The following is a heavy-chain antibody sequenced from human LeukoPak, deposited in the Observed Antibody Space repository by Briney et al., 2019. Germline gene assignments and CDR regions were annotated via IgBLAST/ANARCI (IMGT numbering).Heavy chain of an antibody. CDR1: VGTFSSYA. V-gene: IGHV1-69*05. Sequence: SVKVSCKASVGTFSSYAISWVRQAPGQGLEWMGGIIPIFGTANYAQIFQGRVTITTDESTRTAYMELSSLRSEDTAVYYCARVADDSTGYYYFDYWGQGTLVTVSS. CDR2: IIPIFGTA. J-gene: IGHJ4*02. D-gene: IGHD3-22*01. CDR3: ARVADDSTGYYYFDY.